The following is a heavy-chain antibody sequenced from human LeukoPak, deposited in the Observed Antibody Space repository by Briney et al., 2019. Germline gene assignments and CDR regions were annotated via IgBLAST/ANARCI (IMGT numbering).Heavy chain of an antibody. CDR1: GASISSGVYY. Sequence: SETLSLTCTVSGASISSGVYYWSWIRQHPGKGLEWIGYMYNSGSTYYNSSLESRVTISGDTSQNQFSLKLSSVTAADTAIYYCARESPRGSDYWGQGTLVTVSS. CDR2: MYNSGST. CDR3: ARESPRGSDY. D-gene: IGHD3-10*01. J-gene: IGHJ4*02. V-gene: IGHV4-31*03.